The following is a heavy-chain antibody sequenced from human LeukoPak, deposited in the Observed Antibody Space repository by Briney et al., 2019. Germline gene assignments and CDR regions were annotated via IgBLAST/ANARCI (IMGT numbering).Heavy chain of an antibody. CDR1: GFTFSSYW. D-gene: IGHD3-10*01. Sequence: GGSLRLSCAASGFTFSSYWMHWVRQAPGKGLMWVSRINSDGNNTSYADSVKGRLTISRDNAKNTVYLQMNSLRAEDTAVYYCTRSGLTYGSGSFYTRDYWGQGTLVAVSS. V-gene: IGHV3-74*01. CDR2: INSDGNNT. CDR3: TRSGLTYGSGSFYTRDY. J-gene: IGHJ4*02.